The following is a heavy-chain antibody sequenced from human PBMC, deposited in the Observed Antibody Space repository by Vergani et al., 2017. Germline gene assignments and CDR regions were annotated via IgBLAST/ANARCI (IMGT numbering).Heavy chain of an antibody. CDR1: GFTFSNYG. CDR2: ISHDGNKK. V-gene: IGHV3-30*18. Sequence: QVQLVESGGSVVQPGRSLRLSCAASGFTFSNYGLHWVRQAPVQGLEWVAVISHDGNKKYYVDSVTGRFNISRDNSKNTLYLYMNSLRADDTAVYYCAKDPRLKEDYYYYYMDVWGKGTTVTVSS. J-gene: IGHJ6*03. CDR3: AKDPRLKEDYYYYYMDV.